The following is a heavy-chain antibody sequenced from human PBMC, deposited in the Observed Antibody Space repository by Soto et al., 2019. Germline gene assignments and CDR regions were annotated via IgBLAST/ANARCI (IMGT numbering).Heavy chain of an antibody. CDR1: GYSLTSYW. CDR3: ARPMKGGDYYYGMDV. CDR2: IYPGDSDT. V-gene: IGHV5-51*01. D-gene: IGHD1-26*01. Sequence: GESLKISCKGSGYSLTSYWIGWVRQMPGKGLEWMGIIYPGDSDTRYSPSFQGQVTISADKSISTAYLQWSSLKASDTAMYYCARPMKGGDYYYGMDVWGQGTTVTVSS. J-gene: IGHJ6*02.